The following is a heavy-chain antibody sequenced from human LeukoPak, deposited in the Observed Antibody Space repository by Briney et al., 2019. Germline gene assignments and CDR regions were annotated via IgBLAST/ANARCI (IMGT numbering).Heavy chain of an antibody. Sequence: GASVKVSCKASGYTFTDYYIHWVRQAPGQGLEWMGWINPHTGATSYAQKFRGRVTIASDTSMSAAYMELKSLTSDDTAFYYCARDEGKRWFWLIGYWGQGTLVTVSS. CDR3: ARDEGKRWFWLIGY. CDR2: INPHTGAT. V-gene: IGHV1-2*02. J-gene: IGHJ4*02. CDR1: GYTFTDYY. D-gene: IGHD2-15*01.